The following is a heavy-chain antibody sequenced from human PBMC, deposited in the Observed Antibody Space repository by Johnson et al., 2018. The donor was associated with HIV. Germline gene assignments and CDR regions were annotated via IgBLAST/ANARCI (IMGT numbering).Heavy chain of an antibody. CDR1: GFTFSSYD. Sequence: VQLVESGGGLVQPGGSLRLSCAASGFTFSSYDMHWVRQATGKGLEWVSAIGTAGDTYYPGSVKGRFTISRENAKNSLYLHMNSRRAGDTAVYYCARALRTALGSPWNGGYDAFDIWGQGTMVTVSS. CDR3: ARALRTALGSPWNGGYDAFDI. D-gene: IGHD1-1*01. CDR2: IGTAGDT. J-gene: IGHJ3*02. V-gene: IGHV3-13*01.